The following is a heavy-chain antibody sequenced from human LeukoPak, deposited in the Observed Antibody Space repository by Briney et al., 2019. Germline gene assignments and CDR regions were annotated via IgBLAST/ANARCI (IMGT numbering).Heavy chain of an antibody. J-gene: IGHJ5*02. Sequence: PSETLSLTCAVYGGSFSGYCWSRIRQPPGKGLEWIGEINHSGSTNYNPSLKSRVTISVDTSKNQFSLKLSSVTAADTAVYYCARGRRRGIVATINNWFDPWGQGTLVTVSS. CDR3: ARGRRRGIVATINNWFDP. V-gene: IGHV4-34*01. CDR2: INHSGST. D-gene: IGHD5-12*01. CDR1: GGSFSGYC.